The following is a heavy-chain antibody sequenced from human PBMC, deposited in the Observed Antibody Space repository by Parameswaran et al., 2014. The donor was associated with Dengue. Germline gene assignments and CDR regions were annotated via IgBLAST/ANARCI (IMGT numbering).Heavy chain of an antibody. CDR3: ARGADCSSTSCPNWFDP. J-gene: IGHJ5*02. Sequence: VRQMPGKGLEWMGGIIPIFGTANYAQKFQGRATITADESTSTAYMELSSLRSEDTAVYYCARGADCSSTSCPNWFDPWGQGTLVTVSS. CDR2: IIPIFGTA. D-gene: IGHD2-2*01. V-gene: IGHV1-69*01.